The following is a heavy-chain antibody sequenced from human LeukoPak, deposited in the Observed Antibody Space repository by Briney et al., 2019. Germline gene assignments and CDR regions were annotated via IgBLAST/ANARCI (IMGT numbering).Heavy chain of an antibody. Sequence: GGSLRLSCAVSGFAFGSEAMSWVRQSPARGLEWVASISPGGGTTYYADYVKGRFTISRDNSKNTLYLQMNSLRAEDTAVYYCAKFVGAPDAFDIWGQGTMVTVSS. CDR2: ISPGGGTT. J-gene: IGHJ3*02. CDR1: GFAFGSEA. D-gene: IGHD1-26*01. CDR3: AKFVGAPDAFDI. V-gene: IGHV3-23*01.